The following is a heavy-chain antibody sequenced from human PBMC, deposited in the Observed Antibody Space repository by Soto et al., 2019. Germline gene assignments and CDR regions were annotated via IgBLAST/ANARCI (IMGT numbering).Heavy chain of an antibody. Sequence: GGSLRLSCAASGFTFTRYSMNWVRQAPGKGLEWVSSISSTTNYKYYGDSMKGRFTISRDNAKNSLYLEMNSLRAEDTAVYYCAIESEDLTSNFDYWGQGTLVTVSS. CDR2: ISSTTNYK. V-gene: IGHV3-21*06. J-gene: IGHJ4*02. CDR1: GFTFTRYS. CDR3: AIESEDLTSNFDY.